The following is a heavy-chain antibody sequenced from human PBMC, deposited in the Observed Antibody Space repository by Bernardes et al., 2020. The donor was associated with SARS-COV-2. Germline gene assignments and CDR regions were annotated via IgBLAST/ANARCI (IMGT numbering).Heavy chain of an antibody. CDR2: TSGDGGST. CDR1: GFSSDDYA. D-gene: IGHD5-18*01. Sequence: GGSLRLSCAVSGFSSDDYAMHWVRHVPGKGLEWVSLTSGDGGSTYYADSVKGRFTISRDKSKNSLYLQMNSLRTEHTALYYCAKDITTRRYSYGHYFFDYWGQGTLVTVSS. CDR3: AKDITTRRYSYGHYFFDY. J-gene: IGHJ4*02. V-gene: IGHV3-43*02.